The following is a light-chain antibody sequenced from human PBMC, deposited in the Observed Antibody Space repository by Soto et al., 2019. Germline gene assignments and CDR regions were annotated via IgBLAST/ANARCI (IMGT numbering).Light chain of an antibody. CDR2: AAS. CDR3: QQSYTSPWT. CDR1: QSILTY. J-gene: IGKJ1*01. Sequence: DIQMTQSPSSLSASVGDRVTITCRASQSILTYLNWFQQKPGKAPKLLMYAASSLQGGVPSRFSGSGSGTDFTLTISSLQPEDFATYFCQQSYTSPWTFCQGTKVEIK. V-gene: IGKV1-39*01.